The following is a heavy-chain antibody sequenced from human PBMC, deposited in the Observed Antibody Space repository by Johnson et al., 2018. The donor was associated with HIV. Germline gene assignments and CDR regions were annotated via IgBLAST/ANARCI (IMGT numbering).Heavy chain of an antibody. J-gene: IGHJ3*02. D-gene: IGHD1-1*01. CDR1: GFTFSSYA. CDR3: ARGGNEIDAFDI. Sequence: QVQLLESGGGLVQPGGSLRLSCAASGFTFSSYAMHWVRQAPGKGLEWVAVISYDGSNKYYADSVKGRFTISRDNSKNTLYLQMNSLRAEDTAVYYCARGGNEIDAFDIWGQGTMVTVSS. V-gene: IGHV3-30*04. CDR2: ISYDGSNK.